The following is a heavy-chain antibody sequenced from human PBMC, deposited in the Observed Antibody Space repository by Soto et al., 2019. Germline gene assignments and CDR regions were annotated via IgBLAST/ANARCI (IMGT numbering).Heavy chain of an antibody. V-gene: IGHV1-18*01. D-gene: IGHD6-19*01. CDR2: ISAYNGNT. J-gene: IGHJ4*02. CDR1: GYTFSSDG. Sequence: ASVKVSCKASGYTFSSDGISWVLQAPGQGLEWMGWISAYNGNTNYAQKLQGRVTMTTDTSTSTAYMELRSLRSDDTAVYYCARGPGYSSGWYQFADYWGQGTLVTVSS. CDR3: ARGPGYSSGWYQFADY.